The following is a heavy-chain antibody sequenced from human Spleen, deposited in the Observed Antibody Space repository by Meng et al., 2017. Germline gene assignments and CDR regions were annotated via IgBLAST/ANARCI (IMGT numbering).Heavy chain of an antibody. V-gene: IGHV4-4*02. D-gene: IGHD4-11*01. CDR3: ARGPTTMAHDFDY. Sequence: QVQLQESGPGLVKPSGTLSLTGAVSGGSISTRDWWTWVRQPPGKGLEWIGEINHSGSTNYNPSLESRATISVDTSQNNLSLKLSSVTAADSAVYYCARGPTTMAHDFDYWGQGTLVTASS. CDR2: INHSGST. CDR1: GGSISTRDW. J-gene: IGHJ4*02.